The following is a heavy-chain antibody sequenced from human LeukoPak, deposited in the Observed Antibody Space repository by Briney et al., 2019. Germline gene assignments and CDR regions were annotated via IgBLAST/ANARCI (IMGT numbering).Heavy chain of an antibody. CDR3: ARDQIAVATYYFDY. CDR2: ISYDGSNK. Sequence: PGGSLRLSCAASGFTFSSYGMHWVRQAPGKGLEWVAVISYDGSNKYYADSVKGRFTISRDNAKKSLYLQMDSLRAEDTAVYYCARDQIAVATYYFDYWGQGTLVTVSS. D-gene: IGHD6-19*01. J-gene: IGHJ4*02. CDR1: GFTFSSYG. V-gene: IGHV3-30*03.